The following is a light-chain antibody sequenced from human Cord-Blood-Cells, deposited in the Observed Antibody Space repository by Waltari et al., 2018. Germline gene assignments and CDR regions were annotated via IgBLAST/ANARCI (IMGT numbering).Light chain of an antibody. Sequence: QSALTQPASVSGSPGQSITISCTGTSSDVGGYNYVSWYQQHPGKAPKLMIYDVSNRPSGVSNRFSDSKSGNTASLTISGLQAEDEADYYCSSYTSSSTNWVFGGGTKLTVL. CDR3: SSYTSSSTNWV. J-gene: IGLJ3*02. CDR2: DVS. V-gene: IGLV2-14*03. CDR1: SSDVGGYNY.